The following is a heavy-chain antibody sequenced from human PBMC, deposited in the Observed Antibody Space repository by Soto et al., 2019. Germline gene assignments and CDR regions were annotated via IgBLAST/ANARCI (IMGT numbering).Heavy chain of an antibody. CDR2: INAGNGNT. CDR3: ARSLGYDSSGYYHNWFDP. CDR1: GYTFTSYA. D-gene: IGHD3-22*01. J-gene: IGHJ5*02. Sequence: GASVKVSCKASGYTFTSYAMHWVRQAPGQRLEWMGWINAGNGNTKYSQKFQGRVTITRDTSASTAYMELSSLRSEDTAVYYCARSLGYDSSGYYHNWFDPRGQRTLVTVSS. V-gene: IGHV1-3*01.